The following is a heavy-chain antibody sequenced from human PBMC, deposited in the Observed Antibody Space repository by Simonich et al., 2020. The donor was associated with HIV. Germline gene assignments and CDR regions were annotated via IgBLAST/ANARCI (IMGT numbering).Heavy chain of an antibody. CDR3: ARHVSNYYGSGTYYKRGVWFDP. V-gene: IGHV4-34*01. J-gene: IGHJ5*02. CDR2: INHCAMT. Sequence: QVQLQQWGAGLLKPSETLSLTCAVYGGSFSGHYWSGIRQPPGRGLEWIGEINHCAMTNNNPSLKSRVLIFVATSKNQFSLKLSSVTAADTAVYYCARHVSNYYGSGTYYKRGVWFDPWGQGTLVTVSS. CDR1: GGSFSGHY. D-gene: IGHD3-10*01.